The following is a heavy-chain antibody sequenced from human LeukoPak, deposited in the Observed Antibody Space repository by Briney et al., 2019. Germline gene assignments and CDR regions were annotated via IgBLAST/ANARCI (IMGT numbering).Heavy chain of an antibody. Sequence: SETLSLTCAVYGGSFSGYYWSWIRQPPGKGLEWIGEINHSGSTNYNPSLKSRATISVDTSKNQFSLKLSSVTAADTAVYYCARGTRLEGYYDSSGYYETIDDYWGQGTLVTVSS. CDR2: INHSGST. J-gene: IGHJ4*02. CDR3: ARGTRLEGYYDSSGYYETIDDY. D-gene: IGHD3-22*01. V-gene: IGHV4-34*01. CDR1: GGSFSGYY.